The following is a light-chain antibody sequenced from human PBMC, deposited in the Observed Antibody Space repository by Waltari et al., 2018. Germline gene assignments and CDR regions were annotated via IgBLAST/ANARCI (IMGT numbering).Light chain of an antibody. Sequence: DIQMTQSPSSLSASIGDRVTITCRASQGISNYLAWYTQKPGKVPKVLIYAASTLQTGVPSRFSGSGSGTDFTLTINSLQPEDVATYYCQKYNSAPMTFGQGTKVEIK. CDR2: AAS. V-gene: IGKV1-27*01. CDR3: QKYNSAPMT. CDR1: QGISNY. J-gene: IGKJ1*01.